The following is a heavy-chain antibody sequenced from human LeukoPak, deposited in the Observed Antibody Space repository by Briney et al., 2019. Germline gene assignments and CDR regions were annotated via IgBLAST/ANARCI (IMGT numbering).Heavy chain of an antibody. J-gene: IGHJ4*02. CDR3: SRGSGWLSVY. V-gene: IGHV3-49*03. CDR1: GFTFGDYL. Sequence: GGSLRLSCTASGFTFGDYLMSWFRQAPGKGLEWIGFISGGTTEYAASVKSRFTISRDDYTSIDYLQMNSLTTEDTAVYYCSRGSGWLSVYWGQGTLVTVSS. CDR2: ISGGTT. D-gene: IGHD6-19*01.